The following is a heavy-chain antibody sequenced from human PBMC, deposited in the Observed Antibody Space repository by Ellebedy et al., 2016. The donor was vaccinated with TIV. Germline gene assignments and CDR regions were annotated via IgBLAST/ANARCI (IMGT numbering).Heavy chain of an antibody. CDR2: VNHSGST. V-gene: IGHV4-34*01. D-gene: IGHD3-10*01. CDR3: ARGYYYGSGNSRFAY. Sequence: MPSETLSLTCAVYGGSFSGYYWSWIRQPPGKGLEWIGEVNHSGSTNYNPSLKSRVTISVDTSKNQFSLKLSSVTAAETAVYYCARGYYYGSGNSRFAYWGQGTLVTVSS. J-gene: IGHJ4*02. CDR1: GGSFSGYY.